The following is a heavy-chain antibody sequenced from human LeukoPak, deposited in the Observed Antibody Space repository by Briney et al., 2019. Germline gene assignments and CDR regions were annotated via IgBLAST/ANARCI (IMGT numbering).Heavy chain of an antibody. V-gene: IGHV3-30*18. CDR1: GFTFSSYG. CDR3: AKGSNRGVATIDY. J-gene: IGHJ4*02. CDR2: ISYDGSNK. Sequence: PGESLRLSCAASGFTFSSYGMHWVRQPPGKWLDWVAVISYDGSNKYYADSVKGRFTISRDNSKNTLFLQMNSLRAEDTAVYYCAKGSNRGVATIDYWGQGTLVTVSS. D-gene: IGHD5-12*01.